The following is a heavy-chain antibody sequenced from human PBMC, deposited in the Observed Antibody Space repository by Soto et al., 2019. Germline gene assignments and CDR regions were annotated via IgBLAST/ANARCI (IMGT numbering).Heavy chain of an antibody. D-gene: IGHD3-16*02. V-gene: IGHV3-15*01. CDR1: RFTLSDAW. CDR3: ATGRVYDYIWAKYRYAFDI. Sequence: EGTLRDSCAASRFTLSDAWRTWVRPAPRKGIQSLGLSNHERDSGTTDLAAPVQGRFTISSDDSKSTLSLQISRLKTEDTAIYYCATGRVYDYIWAKYRYAFDIWGPGTEVTVSS. CDR2: SNHERDSGTT. J-gene: IGHJ3*02.